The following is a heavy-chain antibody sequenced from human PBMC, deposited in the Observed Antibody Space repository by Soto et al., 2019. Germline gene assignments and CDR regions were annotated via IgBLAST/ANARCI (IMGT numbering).Heavy chain of an antibody. CDR3: ARRRVGDFDY. CDR2: TYYSGST. Sequence: SETLSITCTFSGGSISIYYCNWIRQPPGKGLEWIGYTYYSGSTNYKPSLKSRVTISVDTSKKQFSLKLSSVTAADTAVYYCARRRVGDFDYWGQGTLVTVSS. CDR1: GGSISIYY. D-gene: IGHD1-26*01. J-gene: IGHJ4*02. V-gene: IGHV4-59*01.